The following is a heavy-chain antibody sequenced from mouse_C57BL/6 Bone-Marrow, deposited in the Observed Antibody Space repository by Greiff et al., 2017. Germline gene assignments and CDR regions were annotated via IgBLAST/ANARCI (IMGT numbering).Heavy chain of an antibody. CDR2: IDPEDGET. Sequence: VQLQQSGAELVKPGASVKLSCTASGFNIKDYYMHWVKQRTEQGLEWIGRIDPEDGETKYAPTFQGKATITADTSSNTAYLQLSSLTSEDTAVYYCARYSNFAWFAYWGQGTLVTVSA. J-gene: IGHJ3*01. V-gene: IGHV14-2*01. D-gene: IGHD2-5*01. CDR3: ARYSNFAWFAY. CDR1: GFNIKDYY.